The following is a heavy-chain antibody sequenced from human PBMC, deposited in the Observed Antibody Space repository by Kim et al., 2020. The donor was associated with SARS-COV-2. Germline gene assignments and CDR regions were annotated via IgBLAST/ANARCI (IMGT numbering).Heavy chain of an antibody. CDR3: ARLKGASTVTRDY. V-gene: IGHV3-21*01. Sequence: ADTVTGRFTISRDNAKNSLYLQMNSLRAEDTAVYYCARLKGASTVTRDYWGQGTLVTVSS. D-gene: IGHD4-17*01. J-gene: IGHJ4*02.